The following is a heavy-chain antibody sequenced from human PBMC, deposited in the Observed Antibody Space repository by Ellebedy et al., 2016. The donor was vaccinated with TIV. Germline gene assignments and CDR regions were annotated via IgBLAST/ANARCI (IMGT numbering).Heavy chain of an antibody. CDR1: GGSFSDYY. V-gene: IGHV4-34*01. CDR3: ARGPFYDSSRLLVFGMDV. D-gene: IGHD3-22*01. CDR2: INHSGST. Sequence: SETLSLTCAVHGGSFSDYYWSWVRQPPGKGLEWVGEINHSGSTNYNPSLKSRVTISVDMSKNHFSLKLTSVSAADTAVYYCARGPFYDSSRLLVFGMDVWGPGTTVIVSS. J-gene: IGHJ6*02.